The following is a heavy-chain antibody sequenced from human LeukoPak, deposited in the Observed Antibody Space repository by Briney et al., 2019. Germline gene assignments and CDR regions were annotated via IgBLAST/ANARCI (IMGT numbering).Heavy chain of an antibody. Sequence: ASVKVSCKASGYTFTSYGISWVRQAPGQGLEWMGWISAYNGNTNYAQKLQGRVTMTTDTSTSTAYMELRSLRSDDTAVYYCARVPSRFLEWVSTDAFDIWGQGTMVTASS. V-gene: IGHV1-18*01. D-gene: IGHD3-3*01. CDR3: ARVPSRFLEWVSTDAFDI. CDR2: ISAYNGNT. CDR1: GYTFTSYG. J-gene: IGHJ3*02.